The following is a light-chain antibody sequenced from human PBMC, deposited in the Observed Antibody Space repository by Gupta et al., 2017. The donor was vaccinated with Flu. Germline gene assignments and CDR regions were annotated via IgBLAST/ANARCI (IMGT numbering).Light chain of an antibody. Sequence: EIVMTQSPATLSVSPGESATLSCRASQSVSRNLAWYQQKPGQAPRLLIYGASTRAAGIPARFSGSGSGTEFTLTISSLQSEDFAVYYCQQDNNWPYTFGQGTKLEIK. J-gene: IGKJ2*01. CDR3: QQDNNWPYT. V-gene: IGKV3-15*01. CDR2: GAS. CDR1: QSVSRN.